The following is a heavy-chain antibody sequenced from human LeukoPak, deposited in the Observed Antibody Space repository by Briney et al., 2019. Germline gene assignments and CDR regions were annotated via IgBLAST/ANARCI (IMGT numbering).Heavy chain of an antibody. J-gene: IGHJ4*02. V-gene: IGHV3-21*01. CDR1: GFTFSSYS. CDR3: VKEYDFWSGYYGYYFDY. D-gene: IGHD3-3*01. CDR2: ISSSSSYI. Sequence: GGSLRLSCAASGFTFSSYSMNWVRQAPGKGLEWVSSISSSSSYIYYADSVKGRFTISRDNAKNSLYLQMNSLRAEDTAVYYCVKEYDFWSGYYGYYFDYWGQGSLVTVSS.